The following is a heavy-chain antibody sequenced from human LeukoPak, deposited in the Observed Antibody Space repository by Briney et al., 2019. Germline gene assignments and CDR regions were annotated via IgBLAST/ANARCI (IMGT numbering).Heavy chain of an antibody. Sequence: GASVKVSCKASGYTFTRYYMHWVRQAPGQGLEWRGWINPNSGGTNYAQKFQGRVTMTRDTSISTAHMELSRLRSDDTAVYYCARDSRPIFEWQQLGGDYWGQGTLVTVSS. D-gene: IGHD6-13*01. CDR1: GYTFTRYY. J-gene: IGHJ4*02. CDR3: ARDSRPIFEWQQLGGDY. V-gene: IGHV1-2*02. CDR2: INPNSGGT.